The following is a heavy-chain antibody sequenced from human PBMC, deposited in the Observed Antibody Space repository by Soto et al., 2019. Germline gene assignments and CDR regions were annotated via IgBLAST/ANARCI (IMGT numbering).Heavy chain of an antibody. J-gene: IGHJ5*01. CDR2: ISYDGSYK. Sequence: QLVESGGGVVQPGGSLRLSCAASGLGFSDHAMHWIRQAPGKGLECVALISYDGSYKYYADSVRGRFTISRDNSKNMLFVQMNSLRPEDTAVYYCAREITVTTTSWLDSWGQGTLVTVSS. V-gene: IGHV3-30*04. D-gene: IGHD4-17*01. CDR1: GLGFSDHA. CDR3: AREITVTTTSWLDS.